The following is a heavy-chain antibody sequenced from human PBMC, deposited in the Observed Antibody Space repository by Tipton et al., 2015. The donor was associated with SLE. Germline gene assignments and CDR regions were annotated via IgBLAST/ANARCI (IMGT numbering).Heavy chain of an antibody. D-gene: IGHD1-26*01. Sequence: TLSLTCAVSGGSIRSSNWWSWVRQPPGKGLEWIGEIHHSGSTNSNPSLKSRVTISVDKSKNQFSLKLSSVTVADTAVYYCASGLIGGSYYTVYWGQGTLVTVSS. V-gene: IGHV4-4*02. CDR1: GGSIRSSNW. CDR3: ASGLIGGSYYTVY. CDR2: IHHSGST. J-gene: IGHJ4*02.